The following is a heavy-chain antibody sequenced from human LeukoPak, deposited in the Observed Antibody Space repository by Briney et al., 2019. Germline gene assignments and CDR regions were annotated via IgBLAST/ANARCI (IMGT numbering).Heavy chain of an antibody. CDR1: GGSISSGSYY. CDR2: IYTSGST. V-gene: IGHV4-61*02. Sequence: PSETLSLTCTVSGGSISSGSYYWSWIRQPAGKGLEWIGRIYTSGSTNYNPSLKSRVTISVDTSKNQFSLKLSSVTAADTAVYYCARENLPLTPYCSSTSCYPYPNGWFDPWGQGTLVTVSS. J-gene: IGHJ5*02. D-gene: IGHD2-2*01. CDR3: ARENLPLTPYCSSTSCYPYPNGWFDP.